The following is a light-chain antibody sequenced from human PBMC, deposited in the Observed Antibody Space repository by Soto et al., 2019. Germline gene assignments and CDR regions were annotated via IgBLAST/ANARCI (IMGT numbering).Light chain of an antibody. V-gene: IGKV3-15*01. CDR3: QQYNNWPRT. J-gene: IGKJ1*01. Sequence: EIVMTQSPATLCVSPGERVTLTCRASQSVSSNLDWYQHKPGKAPRLLICAASTRATGIPSRFSGSRSGTEFTLTISSLQPEDFAVYYCQQYNNWPRTFGQGTKVEIK. CDR2: AAS. CDR1: QSVSSN.